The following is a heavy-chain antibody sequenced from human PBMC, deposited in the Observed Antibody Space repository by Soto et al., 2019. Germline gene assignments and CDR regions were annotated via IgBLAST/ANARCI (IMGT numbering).Heavy chain of an antibody. Sequence: QVQLQESGPGLEKPSPTLYLTCTVSGGTISSCDYYWSWIRQPPGKGLEWIGYIYFSGRTYYNTSLKSRVTLSGDTSKNQFSLKLSSVTAADTAVYYCARVKVPAAYYFDYWGQGTLVTVSS. CDR2: IYFSGRT. D-gene: IGHD2-2*01. V-gene: IGHV4-30-4*01. CDR1: GGTISSCDYY. CDR3: ARVKVPAAYYFDY. J-gene: IGHJ4*02.